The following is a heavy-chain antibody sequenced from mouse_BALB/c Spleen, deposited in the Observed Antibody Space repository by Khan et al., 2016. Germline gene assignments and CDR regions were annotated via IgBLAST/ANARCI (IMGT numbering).Heavy chain of an antibody. CDR3: ARRDDGGGAMDY. Sequence: QVQLKQSGPGLVAPSQSLSITCTVSGFSLTSYGVHWVRQPPGKGLEWLVVIWSDGSTTYNSALKSRLSISKDNSKSQVFLKMNSRQTDDTAMYYCARRDDGGGAMDYWCQGTSVTVSS. J-gene: IGHJ4*01. CDR2: IWSDGST. V-gene: IGHV2-6*02. CDR1: GFSLTSYG. D-gene: IGHD2-3*01.